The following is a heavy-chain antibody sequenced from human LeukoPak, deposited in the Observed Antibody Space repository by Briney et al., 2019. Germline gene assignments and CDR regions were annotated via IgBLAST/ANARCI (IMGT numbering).Heavy chain of an antibody. J-gene: IGHJ4*02. CDR3: ARQLTRVGLTS. CDR2: INHSGST. CDR1: GGSIRSSSYY. D-gene: IGHD1-14*01. V-gene: IGHV4-39*01. Sequence: SETLSLTCTVSGGSIRSSSYYWGWIRQPPGKGLEWIGEINHSGSTNYNPSLKSRVTISVDTSKNQFSLKLSSVTAADTAVYYCARQLTRVGLTSWGQGTLVTVSS.